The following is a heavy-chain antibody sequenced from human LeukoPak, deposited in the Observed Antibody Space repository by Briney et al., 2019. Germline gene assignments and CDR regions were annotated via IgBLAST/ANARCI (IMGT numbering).Heavy chain of an antibody. D-gene: IGHD1-1*01. J-gene: IGHJ3*02. V-gene: IGHV3-30*03. Sequence: GGSLRLSCAASGFTFSDYYMSWIRQAPGKGLEWVAVISYDGSNKYYADSVKGRFTISRDNSKNTLYLQMSSLRAEDTAVYYCARETTDDAFDIWGQGTMVTVSS. CDR2: ISYDGSNK. CDR1: GFTFSDYY. CDR3: ARETTDDAFDI.